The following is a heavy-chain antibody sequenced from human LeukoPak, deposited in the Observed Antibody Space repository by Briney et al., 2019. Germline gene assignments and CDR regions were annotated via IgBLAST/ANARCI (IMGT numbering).Heavy chain of an antibody. CDR1: GFSLSTSGMR. Sequence: SGPMLMTPTQTLTMTCTFSGFSLSTSGMRVSWIRQPPWKALALLARIAWDDDKFYSTSVKTRLTISKNTSKNQVVLTMTNMDPVDTAAYSCARMGFSGSSLLVDYWGQGTLVTVSS. D-gene: IGHD3-10*01. CDR2: IAWDDDK. J-gene: IGHJ4*02. V-gene: IGHV2-70*04. CDR3: ARMGFSGSSLLVDY.